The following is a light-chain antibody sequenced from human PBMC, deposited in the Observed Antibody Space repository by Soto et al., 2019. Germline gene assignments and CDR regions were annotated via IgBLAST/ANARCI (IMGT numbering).Light chain of an antibody. J-gene: IGKJ4*01. Sequence: EIVLTQSPGTLSLSPGERATLSCRASQSVSSNYLAWYQQKPGQAPRLLIYGASSRATGIPDRFSGSGSGTDFTLTISRLEPEDFAVYYGQQYGTSPVTFGGGTKVDIK. CDR1: QSVSSNY. CDR3: QQYGTSPVT. CDR2: GAS. V-gene: IGKV3-20*01.